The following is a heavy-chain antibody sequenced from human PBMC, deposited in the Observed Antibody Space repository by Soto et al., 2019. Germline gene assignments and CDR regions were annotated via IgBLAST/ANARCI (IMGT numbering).Heavy chain of an antibody. CDR2: ISSSSSYI. J-gene: IGHJ4*02. Sequence: EVQLVESGGGLVQPGGSLRLSCAASGFTFSSYSMNWVRQAPGKGLEWVSSISSSSSYIYYADSVKGRFTISRDNAKNSLYLQMNSLRAEDTAVYYCARDVYYDRNFDYWGQGTLVTVSS. D-gene: IGHD3-22*01. CDR1: GFTFSSYS. V-gene: IGHV3-21*01. CDR3: ARDVYYDRNFDY.